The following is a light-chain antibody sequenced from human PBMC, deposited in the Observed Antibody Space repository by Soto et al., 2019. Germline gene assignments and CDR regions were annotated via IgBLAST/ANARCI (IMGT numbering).Light chain of an antibody. CDR2: GAS. Sequence: EIVLTQSPGTVSLSPGERATLSCRSIQSVSSSYLAWYQQKHGQAPRLLIYGASSRATGIPDRFSGSGSGTDFTLTISSLEPEDFAVYYCQQYGSSPRPTFGQGTKVDIK. CDR3: QQYGSSPRPT. J-gene: IGKJ1*01. CDR1: QSVSSSY. V-gene: IGKV3-20*01.